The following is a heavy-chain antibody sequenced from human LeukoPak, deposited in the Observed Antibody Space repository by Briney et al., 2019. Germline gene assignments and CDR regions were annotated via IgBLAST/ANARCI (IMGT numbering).Heavy chain of an antibody. CDR2: IYPGDSDT. V-gene: IGHV5-51*01. D-gene: IGHD4-23*01. Sequence: GESLKISCKGSGYSFTSYWIGWVRQMPGKGLEWMGIIYPGDSDTRYSPSFQGQVATSADKSISTAYLQWSSLKASDTATYCCARQDGHDYGGNSFMDVWGKGTTVTVSS. CDR1: GYSFTSYW. CDR3: ARQDGHDYGGNSFMDV. J-gene: IGHJ6*03.